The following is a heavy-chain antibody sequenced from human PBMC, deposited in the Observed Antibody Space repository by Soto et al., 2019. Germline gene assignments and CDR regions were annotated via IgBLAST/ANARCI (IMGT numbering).Heavy chain of an antibody. D-gene: IGHD6-19*01. Sequence: PGGSLRLSCAASGFTFSSYGMHWVRQAPGKGLEWVAVISYDGSNKYYADSVKGRFTISRDNSKNTLYLQMNSLRAEDTAVYYCARVSSSGVDYWGQGTLVTVSS. CDR1: GFTFSSYG. J-gene: IGHJ4*02. CDR3: ARVSSSGVDY. CDR2: ISYDGSNK. V-gene: IGHV3-30*03.